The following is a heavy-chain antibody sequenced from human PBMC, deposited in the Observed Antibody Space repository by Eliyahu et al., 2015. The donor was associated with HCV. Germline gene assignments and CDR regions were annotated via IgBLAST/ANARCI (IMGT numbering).Heavy chain of an antibody. CDR2: IYYSGST. CDR3: ANVKDHVAVAGNAPPYFGY. J-gene: IGHJ4*02. CDR1: GXSISTSXYY. D-gene: IGHD6-19*01. V-gene: IGHV4-39*01. Sequence: QLQLQESGPGLVKPSETLSLTCTVSGXSISTSXYYWGWXRXPPGKGLEWXGNIYYSGSTHYNPSLKSRVTISVDTSKNQFSLKLSSVTAADTAVYYCANVKDHVAVAGNAPPYFGYWGQGTLVTVSS.